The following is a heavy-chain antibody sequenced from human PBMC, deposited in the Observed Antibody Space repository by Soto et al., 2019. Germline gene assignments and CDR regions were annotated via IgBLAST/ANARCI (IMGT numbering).Heavy chain of an antibody. CDR3: ARVGSSGWSPDY. CDR2: IFYSGST. J-gene: IGHJ4*02. V-gene: IGHV4-59*11. CDR1: GGSISGHY. D-gene: IGHD6-19*01. Sequence: PSETLSLTCTVSGGSISGHYWIWIRQSPGKGLEWVGYIFYSGSTNYNPSFKSRVTLSVDTSKNQFSLRLSSVTAADTAVYYCARVGSSGWSPDYWGQGTLVTVS.